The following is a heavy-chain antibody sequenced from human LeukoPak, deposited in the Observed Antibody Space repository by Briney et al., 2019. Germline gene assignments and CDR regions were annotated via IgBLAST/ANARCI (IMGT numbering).Heavy chain of an antibody. J-gene: IGHJ4*02. Sequence: SVKDSRMGTLYTFTSYVINAVRQATGQELEWMGWMNPNSGHTDTVHKFQGRVSMTRSTSIRTAYMELSSLRSEDTAVYYCGSVVRYWDGYNSYRIDYWGQGTLVTVSS. CDR1: LYTFTSYV. CDR3: GSVVRYWDGYNSYRIDY. D-gene: IGHD5-24*01. CDR2: MNPNSGHT. V-gene: IGHV1-8*01.